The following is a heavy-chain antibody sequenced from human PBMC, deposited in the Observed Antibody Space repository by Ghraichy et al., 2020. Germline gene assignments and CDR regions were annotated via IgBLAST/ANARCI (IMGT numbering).Heavy chain of an antibody. D-gene: IGHD2-2*01. CDR2: IYYSGST. Sequence: SETLSLTCTVSGGSISSYYWSWIRQPPGKGLEWIGYIYYSGSTNYNPSLKSRVTISVDTSKNQFSLKLSSVTAADTAVYYCAKSSSGGYCSSTSCRTGGYYYYYGMDVWGQGTTVTVSS. V-gene: IGHV4-59*01. CDR3: AKSSSGGYCSSTSCRTGGYYYYYGMDV. J-gene: IGHJ6*02. CDR1: GGSISSYY.